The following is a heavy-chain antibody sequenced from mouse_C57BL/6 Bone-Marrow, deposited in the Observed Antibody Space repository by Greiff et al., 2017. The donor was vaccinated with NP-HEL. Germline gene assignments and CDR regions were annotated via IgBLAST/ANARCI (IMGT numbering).Heavy chain of an antibody. J-gene: IGHJ2*01. CDR3: ARTFITTVGYYFDY. V-gene: IGHV5-17*01. Sequence: EVQVVESGGGLVKPGGSLKLSCAASGFTFSDYGMHWVRQAPEKGLEWVAYISSGSSTSYYADTVKGRFTISRDNAKNTLFLQMTSLRSEDTAMYYCARTFITTVGYYFDYWGQGTTLTVSS. D-gene: IGHD1-1*01. CDR2: ISSGSSTS. CDR1: GFTFSDYG.